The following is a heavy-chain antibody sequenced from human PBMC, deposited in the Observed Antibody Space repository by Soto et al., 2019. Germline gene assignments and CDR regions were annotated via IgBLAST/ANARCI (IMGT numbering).Heavy chain of an antibody. CDR2: IRHDGNEK. Sequence: EVQLVESGGGLVKPGGSLRLSCVASEFTFSSYWMSWVRQAPGKGLEWVANIRHDGNEKYYVDSVKGRFAISRDNAKNSLYLQMNSLRAEDTALYYCARDSGSGGRNFDYWAQGTLVTVSS. J-gene: IGHJ4*02. V-gene: IGHV3-7*04. CDR3: ARDSGSGGRNFDY. CDR1: EFTFSSYW. D-gene: IGHD3-10*01.